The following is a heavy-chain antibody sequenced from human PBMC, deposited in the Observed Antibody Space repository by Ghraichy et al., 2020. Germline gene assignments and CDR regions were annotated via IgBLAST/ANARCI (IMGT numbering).Heavy chain of an antibody. J-gene: IGHJ6*02. Sequence: SETLSLTCTVSGFSIDNSDYYWGWNRQTPGKGLEWIGSIFYSGSAYYNPSLKSRVTMSVDTSQNQFSLKLTLVTAADTAVYYCASLWVDSSTSNSFYDIHVWGPGITVSASS. V-gene: IGHV4-39*01. CDR1: GFSIDNSDYY. D-gene: IGHD2-2*01. CDR2: IFYSGSA. CDR3: ASLWVDSSTSNSFYDIHV.